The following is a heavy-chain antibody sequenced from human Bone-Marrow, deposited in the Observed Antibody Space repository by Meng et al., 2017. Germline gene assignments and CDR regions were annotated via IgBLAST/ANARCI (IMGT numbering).Heavy chain of an antibody. V-gene: IGHV3-23*01. Sequence: GGSLRLSCAASGFTFSSYAMSWVRQAPGKGLEWVSAISGSGGSTYYADSVKGRFTISRDNSKNSLYLQMNSLRAEDTAVYYCARDPLVATAEDGMDVWGQGTTVTVSS. D-gene: IGHD5-12*01. J-gene: IGHJ6*02. CDR2: ISGSGGST. CDR1: GFTFSSYA. CDR3: ARDPLVATAEDGMDV.